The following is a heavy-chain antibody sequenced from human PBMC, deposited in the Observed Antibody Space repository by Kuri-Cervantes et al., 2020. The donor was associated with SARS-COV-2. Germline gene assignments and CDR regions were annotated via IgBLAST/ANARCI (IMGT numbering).Heavy chain of an antibody. CDR1: GYSFTSYW. CDR3: ASGLLYDSSVIGQAGSPRGGGIHY. D-gene: IGHD3-22*01. J-gene: IGHJ4*02. Sequence: GGSLRLSCKGSGYSFTSYWIGWVRQMPGKGLEWMGIIYPGDSDTRYSPSFQGQVTISADKSISTAYLQWSSLKASDTAMYYCASGLLYDSSVIGQAGSPRGGGIHYWGQGTLVTVSS. V-gene: IGHV5-51*01. CDR2: IYPGDSDT.